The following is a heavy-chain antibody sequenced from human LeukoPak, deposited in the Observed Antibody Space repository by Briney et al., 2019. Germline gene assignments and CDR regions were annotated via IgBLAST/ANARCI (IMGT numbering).Heavy chain of an antibody. V-gene: IGHV1-46*01. Sequence: ASVKVSCKASGYTFTSYYMHWVRQAPGQGLEWMGIINPSGGSTSYAQKFQGRVTMTRDTSTSTVYMELSSLRSEDTAVYYCARDAARSNTAMGIYVYWGQGTLVTVSS. J-gene: IGHJ4*02. D-gene: IGHD5-18*01. CDR3: ARDAARSNTAMGIYVY. CDR2: INPSGGST. CDR1: GYTFTSYY.